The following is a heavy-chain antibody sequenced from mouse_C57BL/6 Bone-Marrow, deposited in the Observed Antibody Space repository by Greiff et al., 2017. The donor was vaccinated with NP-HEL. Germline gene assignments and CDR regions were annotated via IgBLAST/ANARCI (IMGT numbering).Heavy chain of an antibody. V-gene: IGHV10-1*01. CDR2: IRSKSNNYAT. CDR3: VRSYYSNYIGAMDY. CDR1: GFSFNTYA. Sequence: EVQGVESGGGLVQPKGSLKLSCAASGFSFNTYAMNWVRQAPGKGLEWVARIRSKSNNYATYYADSVKDRFTISRDDSESMLYLQMNNLKTEDTAMYYCVRSYYSNYIGAMDYWGQGTSVTVSS. J-gene: IGHJ4*01. D-gene: IGHD2-5*01.